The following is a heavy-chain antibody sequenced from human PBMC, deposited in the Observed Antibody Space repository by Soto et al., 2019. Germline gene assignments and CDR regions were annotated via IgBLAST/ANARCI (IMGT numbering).Heavy chain of an antibody. J-gene: IGHJ4*02. Sequence: EVQLLESGGGLVQPGGSLRLSCAASGFTFSSYTMTWVRQAPGEGPEWVSSISGNGESTKYADSVKGRFTISRDNSKNTLYLQINSLRVEDTAVYYCARSRIVMIVVVLPYIFYSWGKGALVTVSS. CDR1: GFTFSSYT. V-gene: IGHV3-23*01. CDR2: ISGNGEST. CDR3: ARSRIVMIVVVLPYIFYS. D-gene: IGHD3-22*01.